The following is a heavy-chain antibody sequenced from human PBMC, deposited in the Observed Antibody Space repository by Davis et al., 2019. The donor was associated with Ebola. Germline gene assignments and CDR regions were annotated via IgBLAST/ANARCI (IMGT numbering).Heavy chain of an antibody. CDR1: GGSISSGGYY. Sequence: GSLRLSCTVSGGSISSGGYYWSWIRQPPGKGLEWIGEINHSGSTNYNPSLKSRVTISVDTSKNQFSLKLSSVTAADTAVYYCARDDLVVTHGGMDVWGQGTTVTVSS. D-gene: IGHD2-21*02. J-gene: IGHJ6*02. CDR2: INHSGST. CDR3: ARDDLVVTHGGMDV. V-gene: IGHV4-39*07.